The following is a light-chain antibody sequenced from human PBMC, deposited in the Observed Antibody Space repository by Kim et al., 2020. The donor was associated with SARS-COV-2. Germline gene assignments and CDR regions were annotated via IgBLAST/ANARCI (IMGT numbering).Light chain of an antibody. CDR2: DVS. Sequence: DIVMTQTPLSLSVTPGQPASISCRSSQSLLHTDGKTYLYWYLQKPGQSPQLLIYDVSNRFSGVPDRFSGSGSETDFTLMISRVEAEDVGLYVCMQTLQVPFTYGGGTKVDIK. V-gene: IGKV2D-29*02. CDR3: MQTLQVPFT. CDR1: QSLLHTDGKTY. J-gene: IGKJ4*01.